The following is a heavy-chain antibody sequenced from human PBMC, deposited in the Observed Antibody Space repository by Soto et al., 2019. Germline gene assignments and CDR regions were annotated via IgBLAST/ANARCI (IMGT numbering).Heavy chain of an antibody. V-gene: IGHV1-24*01. J-gene: IGHJ6*02. CDR3: ATVHPGNAINDFWSGPIGYYYGMDV. D-gene: IGHD3-3*01. Sequence: ASVKVSCKVSGYTLTELSMHWVRQAPGKGLEWMGGFDPEDGETIYAQKFQGRVTMTEDTSTDTAYMELSSLRSEDTAVYYCATVHPGNAINDFWSGPIGYYYGMDVWGQGTTVTVSS. CDR2: FDPEDGET. CDR1: GYTLTELS.